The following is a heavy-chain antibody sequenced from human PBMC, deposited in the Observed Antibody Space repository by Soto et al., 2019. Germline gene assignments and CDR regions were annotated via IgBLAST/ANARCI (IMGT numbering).Heavy chain of an antibody. D-gene: IGHD4-17*01. V-gene: IGHV2-5*01. J-gene: IGHJ5*02. Sequence: QITLKESGPTLVKPTQTLTLTCSFSGFSLSTSGRGVGWIRQPPGKALEWLAVIYWNDDERYSPSLKHRVTSTKDTYQNQVVLTMTNRDPVDTATYDRAHRGYGDDPRDNWCDPWGQVTPVTVSS. CDR1: GFSLSTSGRG. CDR3: AHRGYGDDPRDNWCDP. CDR2: IYWNDDE.